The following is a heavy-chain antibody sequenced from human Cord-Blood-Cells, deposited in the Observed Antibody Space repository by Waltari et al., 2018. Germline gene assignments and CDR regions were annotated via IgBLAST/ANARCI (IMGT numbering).Heavy chain of an antibody. V-gene: IGHV4-39*01. Sequence: QLQLQESGPGLVKPSETLSLTCTVSGGSISSSSYYWRWNRQPPGKGPEWIGSIYYSGSTYYNPSLKSRVTISVDTSKNQFSLKLSSVTAADTAVYYCARQVIAAADAFDIWGQGTMVTVSS. CDR1: GGSISSSSYY. D-gene: IGHD6-13*01. J-gene: IGHJ3*02. CDR2: IYYSGST. CDR3: ARQVIAAADAFDI.